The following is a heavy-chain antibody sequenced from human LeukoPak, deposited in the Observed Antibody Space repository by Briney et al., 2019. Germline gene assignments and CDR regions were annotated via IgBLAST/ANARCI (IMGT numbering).Heavy chain of an antibody. Sequence: PSETLSLTCAVYGGSFSGYYWSWIRQPPGKGLEWIGEINHSGSTNYNPSLKSRVTISVDTSKNQFSLKLSSVTAADTAVYYCARVYNYYDSSGYVPYWGQGTLVTVSS. V-gene: IGHV4-34*01. CDR1: GGSFSGYY. J-gene: IGHJ4*02. CDR2: INHSGST. CDR3: ARVYNYYDSSGYVPY. D-gene: IGHD3-22*01.